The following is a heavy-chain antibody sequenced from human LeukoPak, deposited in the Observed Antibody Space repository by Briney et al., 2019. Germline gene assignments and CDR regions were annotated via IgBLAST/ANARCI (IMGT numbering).Heavy chain of an antibody. J-gene: IGHJ4*02. CDR3: ARGRKPKWELLRFDY. V-gene: IGHV1-18*01. CDR1: GYTFTSYG. D-gene: IGHD1-26*01. Sequence: GASVKVSCKASGYTFTSYGINWVRHSPGQGLEWMGWISAYNGNTNYAQKLQGRVTMTTDTSTSTAYMELRSLRSDDTAVYYCARGRKPKWELLRFDYWGQGTLVTVSS. CDR2: ISAYNGNT.